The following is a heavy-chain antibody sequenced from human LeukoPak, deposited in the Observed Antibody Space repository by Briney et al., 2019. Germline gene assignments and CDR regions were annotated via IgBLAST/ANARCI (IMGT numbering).Heavy chain of an antibody. D-gene: IGHD2-21*02. Sequence: GGSLRLSCAASGFTFSSYSMNWVRQAPGKGLEWVSSISSSSSYIYYADSVKGRFTISRDNAKNSLYLQMNSLRAEDTAVYYCARDDFARRVQFDYWGQGTLVTVSS. CDR1: GFTFSSYS. CDR3: ARDDFARRVQFDY. V-gene: IGHV3-21*01. CDR2: ISSSSSYI. J-gene: IGHJ4*02.